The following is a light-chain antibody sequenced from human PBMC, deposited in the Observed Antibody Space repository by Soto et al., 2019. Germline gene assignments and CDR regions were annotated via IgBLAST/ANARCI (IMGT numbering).Light chain of an antibody. V-gene: IGLV2-14*01. Sequence: QAVVTQPASVSGSPGQSITISCTGTSSDVGGYNYVSWYQQHPGKAPKLMIYDVSNRPSGVSNRFSGSKSGNTASLTISGLQAEDEADYYCSSYTSSMSGVFGTGTKVTVL. J-gene: IGLJ1*01. CDR3: SSYTSSMSGV. CDR2: DVS. CDR1: SSDVGGYNY.